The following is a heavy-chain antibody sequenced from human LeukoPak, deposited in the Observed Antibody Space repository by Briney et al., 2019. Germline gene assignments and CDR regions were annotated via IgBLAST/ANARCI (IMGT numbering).Heavy chain of an antibody. CDR2: IYYSGST. J-gene: IGHJ4*02. V-gene: IGHV4-61*01. D-gene: IGHD6-13*01. CDR1: GGSVSSGSYY. Sequence: KPSETLSLTCTVSGGSVSSGSYYWSWIRQPPGKGLEWIGYIYYSGSTNYNPSLKSRVTISVDTSKNQFSLKLSSVTAADTAVYYCARARSGSWYPLGYFDYWGQGTLVTVSS. CDR3: ARARSGSWYPLGYFDY.